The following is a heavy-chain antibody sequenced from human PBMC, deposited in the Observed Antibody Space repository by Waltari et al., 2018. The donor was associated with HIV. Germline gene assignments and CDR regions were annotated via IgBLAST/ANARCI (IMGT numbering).Heavy chain of an antibody. CDR2: IYTSGST. Sequence: QVQLQESGPGLVKPSETLSLTCTVSGGSISSYYWSWIRQPAGKGLEWIGRIYTSGSTNYNPSRWSRVTMSVDTSKNQFSLRLSSVMAADTAVYYCARGYSGSYIDYGMDVWGQGTTVTVSS. CDR1: GGSISSYY. J-gene: IGHJ6*02. V-gene: IGHV4-4*07. CDR3: ARGYSGSYIDYGMDV. D-gene: IGHD1-26*01.